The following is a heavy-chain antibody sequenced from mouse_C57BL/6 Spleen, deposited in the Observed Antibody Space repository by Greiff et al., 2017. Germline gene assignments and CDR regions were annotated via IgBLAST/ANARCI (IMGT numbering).Heavy chain of an antibody. CDR1: GYSITSGYY. J-gene: IGHJ4*01. CDR2: ISYDGSN. CDR3: ARDRELYGGAMDY. Sequence: EVQVVESGPGLVKPSQSLSLTCSVTGYSITSGYYWNWIRQFPGNKLEWMGYISYDGSNNYNPALKNRISITRDTSKNPFFLKLNSVTTEDTATYYCARDRELYGGAMDYWGQGTSVTVSS. D-gene: IGHD1-1*01. V-gene: IGHV3-6*01.